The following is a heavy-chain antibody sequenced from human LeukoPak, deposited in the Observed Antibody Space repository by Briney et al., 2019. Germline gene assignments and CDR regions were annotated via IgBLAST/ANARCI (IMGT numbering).Heavy chain of an antibody. CDR1: GGSISSYY. CDR2: INHSGST. V-gene: IGHV4-34*01. Sequence: SETLSLTCTVSGGSISSYYWSWIRQPPGKGLEWIGEINHSGSTNYNPSLKSRVTISLDTSKNQFSLKLSSVPAADTAVYYCARGRKVTMVRGVRRWFDPWGQGTLVTVSS. CDR3: ARGRKVTMVRGVRRWFDP. D-gene: IGHD3-10*01. J-gene: IGHJ5*02.